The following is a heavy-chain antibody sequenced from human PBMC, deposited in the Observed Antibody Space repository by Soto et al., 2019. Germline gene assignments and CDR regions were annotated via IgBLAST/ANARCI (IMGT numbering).Heavy chain of an antibody. D-gene: IGHD3-10*01. CDR2: IYYSGST. J-gene: IGHJ4*02. CDR1: GGSISSSSYY. Sequence: QLQLQESGPGLVKPSETLSLTCTVSGGSISSSSYYWGWIRQPPGKGLEWIGSIYYSGSTYYNPSLKSRVTISVDTSKNQFSLKLSSVTAADTAVYYCARRKGGRITMVRGVTNRGRSPFDYWGQGTLVTVSS. V-gene: IGHV4-39*01. CDR3: ARRKGGRITMVRGVTNRGRSPFDY.